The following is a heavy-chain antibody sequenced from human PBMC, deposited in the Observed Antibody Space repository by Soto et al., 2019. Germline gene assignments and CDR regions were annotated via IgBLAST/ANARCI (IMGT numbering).Heavy chain of an antibody. D-gene: IGHD5-18*01. Sequence: PGGSLRLSCAASGFTFSSYAMHWVRQAPGKGLEWVAVISYDGSNKYYADSVKGRLTISRDISENTLSLQMNSLRAEDTAVYYCARDQVTRFDYWGQGTLVTVSS. CDR2: ISYDGSNK. J-gene: IGHJ4*02. CDR1: GFTFSSYA. V-gene: IGHV3-30-3*01. CDR3: ARDQVTRFDY.